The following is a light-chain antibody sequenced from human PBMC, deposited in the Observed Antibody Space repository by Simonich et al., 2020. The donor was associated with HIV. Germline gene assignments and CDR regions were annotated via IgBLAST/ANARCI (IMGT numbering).Light chain of an antibody. CDR2: GAS. CDR3: QQYNNWPIT. J-gene: IGKJ5*01. CDR1: QSVSSN. V-gene: IGKV3-15*01. Sequence: EIVMTQSPATLSVSPGERATLSCRASQSVSSNLAWYQQKPGQAPRRLIYGASTRATGIPARCSGSGSGTEFTLTISSMQSEDFAVYYCQQYNNWPITFGQGTRLEIK.